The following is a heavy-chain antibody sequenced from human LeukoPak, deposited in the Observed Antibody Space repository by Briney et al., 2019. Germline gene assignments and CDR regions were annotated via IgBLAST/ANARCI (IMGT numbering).Heavy chain of an antibody. J-gene: IGHJ4*02. D-gene: IGHD2-15*01. V-gene: IGHV3-15*01. CDR3: TTDPYCSGDSCVRFEH. CDR1: GFTFNNAW. Sequence: GGSLRLSCAASGFTFNNAWMSWVRQAPGKGLEWVGRIRSKSDGGTTDHAAPVKGRFTISRDDSKNTLYLQMNSLKTEDTAVYFCTTDPYCSGDSCVRFEHWGQGTLVTVSS. CDR2: IRSKSDGGTT.